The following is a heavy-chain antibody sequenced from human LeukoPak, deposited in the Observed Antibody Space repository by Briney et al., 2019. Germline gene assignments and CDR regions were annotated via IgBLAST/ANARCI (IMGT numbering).Heavy chain of an antibody. J-gene: IGHJ5*02. CDR3: ARIMGRGYCISTSCRGDWFDP. Sequence: ASGTLSLTCAVSGGSISSSNWWSWVRQPPGKGLAWIGEIYHSGSTNYNPSLKSRVTISVDKSKNQFSLKLSSVTAADTAVYFCARIMGRGYCISTSCRGDWFDPWGQGTLVTVSS. CDR2: IYHSGST. D-gene: IGHD2-2*01. V-gene: IGHV4-4*02. CDR1: GGSISSSNW.